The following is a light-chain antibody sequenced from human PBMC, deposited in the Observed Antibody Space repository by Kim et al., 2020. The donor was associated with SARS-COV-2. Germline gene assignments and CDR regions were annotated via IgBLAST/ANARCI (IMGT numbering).Light chain of an antibody. Sequence: NFMLTQPHSVSESPGKTVTISCTRTSGSIASNYVQWYQQRPGSAPTTVIYEDNQRPSGVPDRFSGSIDSSSNSASLTISGLKTEDEADYYCQSYRVFGGGTQLTFL. CDR1: SGSIASNY. CDR2: EDN. CDR3: QSYRV. J-gene: IGLJ3*02. V-gene: IGLV6-57*03.